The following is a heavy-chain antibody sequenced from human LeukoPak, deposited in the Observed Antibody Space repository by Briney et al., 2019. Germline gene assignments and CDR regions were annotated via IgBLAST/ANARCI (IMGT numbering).Heavy chain of an antibody. J-gene: IGHJ3*02. Sequence: SQTLSLTCTVSGGSISSGGYCWSWIRQHPGKGLEWIGYIYYSGSTYYNPSLKSLVTISVDTSKNHFSLKLRTVTAADTDVYYCARAKAIVVDQKDAFDIWGQGTLVTVSS. V-gene: IGHV4-31*01. D-gene: IGHD3-22*01. CDR2: IYYSGST. CDR1: GGSISSGGYC. CDR3: ARAKAIVVDQKDAFDI.